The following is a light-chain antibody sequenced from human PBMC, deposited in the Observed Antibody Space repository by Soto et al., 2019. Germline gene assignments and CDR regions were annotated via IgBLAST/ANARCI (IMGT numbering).Light chain of an antibody. V-gene: IGKV1D-43*01. Sequence: AIRMTQSPFSLSASVGDRVTITSWASQGISSYLAWHQQKPAKAPKLFIHCASSLQSGVPSRFSGSGSGTNNILTISSLQPEDFATYYCQQYYSTPMNTFGQGTKLEIK. CDR3: QQYYSTPMNT. CDR2: CAS. CDR1: QGISSY. J-gene: IGKJ2*01.